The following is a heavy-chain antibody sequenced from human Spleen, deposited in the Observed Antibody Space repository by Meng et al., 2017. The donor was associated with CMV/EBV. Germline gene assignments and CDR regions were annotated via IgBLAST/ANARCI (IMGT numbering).Heavy chain of an antibody. CDR1: GFTFNKAW. CDR3: AKDHPGYFYYGLDV. V-gene: IGHV3-23*03. Sequence: GESLKISCAASGFTFNKAWMSWVRQAPGKGLEWVSVIYSGGTSTHYADSVKGRFTISRDNSKNTLFLQMNSLRAEDTAVYYCAKDHPGYFYYGLDVWGQGTTVTVSS. CDR2: IYSGGTST. J-gene: IGHJ6*02.